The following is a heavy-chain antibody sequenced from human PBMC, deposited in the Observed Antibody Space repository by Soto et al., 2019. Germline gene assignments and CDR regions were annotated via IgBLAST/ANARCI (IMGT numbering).Heavy chain of an antibody. J-gene: IGHJ4*02. CDR3: AHKGIIAAAFDY. Sequence: SGPTLVNPTQTLTLTCTFSGSSLSTSGVGVGWIRQPPGKALEWLALIYWNDDKRYSPSLKSRLTITKDTSKNQVVLTMTNMDPVDTATYYCAHKGIIAAAFDYWGQGTLVTAPQ. CDR1: GSSLSTSGVG. CDR2: IYWNDDK. V-gene: IGHV2-5*01. D-gene: IGHD6-13*01.